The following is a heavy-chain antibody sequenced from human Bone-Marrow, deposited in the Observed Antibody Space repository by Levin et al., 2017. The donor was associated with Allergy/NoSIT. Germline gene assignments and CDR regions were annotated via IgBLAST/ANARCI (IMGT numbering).Heavy chain of an antibody. CDR3: ARDQFRRATIGARWFDP. V-gene: IGHV3-7*01. Sequence: LSLTCAASGFTFSNSWMSWVRQAPGKGLEWVANIKEDGSEKYYVDSVKGRFTISRDNVKNSLYVQMNSLRAEDTAVYYCARDQFRRATIGARWFDPWGQGTLVTVSS. D-gene: IGHD5-24*01. CDR1: GFTFSNSW. J-gene: IGHJ5*02. CDR2: IKEDGSEK.